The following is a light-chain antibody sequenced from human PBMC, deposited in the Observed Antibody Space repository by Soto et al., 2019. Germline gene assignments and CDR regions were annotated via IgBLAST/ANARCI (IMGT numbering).Light chain of an antibody. CDR3: SAYTARSTLV. CDR2: EVS. CDR1: SSDVGGYNY. Sequence: QSVLTQPASVSGSPGQSITISCTGTSSDVGGYNYVSWYQQHPGKAPKLIIYEVSNRPSGVSNRFSGSKSGNTASLTISGLQPEDEGDYYCSAYTARSTLVFGGGTKLTVL. J-gene: IGLJ3*02. V-gene: IGLV2-14*01.